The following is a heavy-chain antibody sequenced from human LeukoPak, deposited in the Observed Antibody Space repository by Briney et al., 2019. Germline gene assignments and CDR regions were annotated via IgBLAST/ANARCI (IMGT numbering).Heavy chain of an antibody. V-gene: IGHV3-53*01. D-gene: IGHD3-3*01. CDR2: IYSGGST. CDR1: GFTVSSNY. J-gene: IGHJ6*02. CDR3: ARAQLRPYDFWSGYYTAVYYYGMDV. Sequence: GGSLRLFCAASGFTVSSNYMSWVRQAPGKGLEWVSVIYSGGSTYYADSVQGRFTISRDNSKNTLYLQMNSLRAEDTVVYYCARAQLRPYDFWSGYYTAVYYYGMDVWGQGTTVTVSS.